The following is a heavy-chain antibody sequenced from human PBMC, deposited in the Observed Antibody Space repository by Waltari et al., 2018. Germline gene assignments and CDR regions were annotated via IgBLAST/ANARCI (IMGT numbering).Heavy chain of an antibody. CDR3: ARPYDSSVSTWDY. CDR2: IYYSGST. D-gene: IGHD3-22*01. Sequence: QLQLQESGPGLVKPSETLSLTCTVSGGSISSSSYYWGWIRQPPGKGLEWIGSIYYSGSTYYNPSLKSRVTISVDTSKNQFSLKLSSVTAADTAVYYCARPYDSSVSTWDYWGQGTLVTVSS. J-gene: IGHJ4*02. V-gene: IGHV4-39*01. CDR1: GGSISSSSYY.